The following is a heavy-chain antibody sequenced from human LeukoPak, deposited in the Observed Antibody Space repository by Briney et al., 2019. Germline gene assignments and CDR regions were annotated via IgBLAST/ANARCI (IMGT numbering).Heavy chain of an antibody. CDR3: ARTRGFGEVFGQGFDP. V-gene: IGHV4-39*01. Sequence: SETLSLTCSLSGGSITSTTYYWGWIRQPPGKGLEWIGSSYYNGNTYYNPSLESRVTISLDTSRKQFSLKLRSVTAADTAVYYCARTRGFGEVFGQGFDPWGQGTLVTVSS. CDR1: GGSITSTTYY. J-gene: IGHJ5*02. D-gene: IGHD3-10*01. CDR2: SYYNGNT.